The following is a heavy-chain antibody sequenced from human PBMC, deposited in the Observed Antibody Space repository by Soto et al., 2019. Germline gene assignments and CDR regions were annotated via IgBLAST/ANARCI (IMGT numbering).Heavy chain of an antibody. CDR1: EFTFSSYG. D-gene: IGHD2-2*01. CDR3: AKEGVRLAYCSSPSCHNHFDS. Sequence: QVQLVESGGGVVQPGRSLRLSCAASEFTFSSYGIHWVRQAPGKGLEWVAAVSYDGSKRFYADSVKGRFTISRDNSKNTLYLQMNSLRAEDTAVYYCAKEGVRLAYCSSPSCHNHFDSWGQGTLVTVSS. V-gene: IGHV3-30*18. J-gene: IGHJ4*02. CDR2: VSYDGSKR.